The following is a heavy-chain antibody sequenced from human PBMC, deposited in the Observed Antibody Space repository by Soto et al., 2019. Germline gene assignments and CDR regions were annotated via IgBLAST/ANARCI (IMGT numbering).Heavy chain of an antibody. CDR2: IYYSGST. CDR3: ASEKRVMPGTRGYFDY. Sequence: PSETLSLTCTVSGGSISSGGYYWIWIRQHPRKGLEWIGYIYYSGSTYYNPYLKSRITITPDISKNQFSLHLNSVTPEDTAVYYCASEKRVMPGTRGYFDYWGQGALVTVSS. CDR1: GGSISSGGYY. J-gene: IGHJ4*02. V-gene: IGHV4-31*03. D-gene: IGHD6-13*01.